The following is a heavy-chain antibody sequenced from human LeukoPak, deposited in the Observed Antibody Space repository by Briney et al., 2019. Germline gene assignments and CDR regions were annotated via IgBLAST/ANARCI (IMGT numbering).Heavy chain of an antibody. V-gene: IGHV4-39*07. Sequence: PSETLSLTCTVSGGSISSSSYYWGWIRQPPGKGLEWIGSIYYSGSTNYNPSLKSRVTISVDTSKNQFSLKLSSVTAADTAVYFCARAPLAAAGIQWYFDLWGRGTLVTVSS. CDR1: GGSISSSSYY. CDR2: IYYSGST. J-gene: IGHJ2*01. D-gene: IGHD6-13*01. CDR3: ARAPLAAAGIQWYFDL.